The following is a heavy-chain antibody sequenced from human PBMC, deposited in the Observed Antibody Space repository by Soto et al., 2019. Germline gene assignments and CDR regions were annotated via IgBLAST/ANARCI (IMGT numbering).Heavy chain of an antibody. CDR3: ARRGDGYFIDY. J-gene: IGHJ4*02. CDR2: IYYSGST. CDR1: GRSIRSSRYY. D-gene: IGHD5-12*01. Sequence: XXTLSLPSTVSGRSIRSSRYYWGSIRQPPGKGLEWIGSIYYSGSTYYNPSLKSRVTISVDTSKNQFSLKLSSVTAADTAVYYCARRGDGYFIDYWGQGTLVTVSS. V-gene: IGHV4-39*01.